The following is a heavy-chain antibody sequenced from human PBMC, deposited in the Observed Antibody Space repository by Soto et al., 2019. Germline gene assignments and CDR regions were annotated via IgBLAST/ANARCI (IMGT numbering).Heavy chain of an antibody. Sequence: PGGSLRLSCAASGFTFSSYAMSWVRQAPGKGLEWVSAISGSGGSTYYADSVKGRFTISRDNSKNTLYLQMNSLRAEDTAVYYCAKDRPYDFWSGYFSPDYYYYGMDVWGQGTTVTVSS. CDR3: AKDRPYDFWSGYFSPDYYYYGMDV. CDR1: GFTFSSYA. V-gene: IGHV3-23*01. D-gene: IGHD3-3*01. J-gene: IGHJ6*02. CDR2: ISGSGGST.